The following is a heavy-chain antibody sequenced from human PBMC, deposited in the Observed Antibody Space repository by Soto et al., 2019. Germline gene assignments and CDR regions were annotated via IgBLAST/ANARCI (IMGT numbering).Heavy chain of an antibody. J-gene: IGHJ6*02. D-gene: IGHD3-10*01. CDR3: ARVSGIYYYGMDV. Sequence: SETQSLTCAVFGGSFSGYYWSWIRQPPGKGLEWIGEINHSGSTNYNPSLKSRVTISVDTSKNQFSLKLSSVTAADTAVYYCARVSGIYYYGMDVWGQGTTVTVSS. CDR2: INHSGST. CDR1: GGSFSGYY. V-gene: IGHV4-34*01.